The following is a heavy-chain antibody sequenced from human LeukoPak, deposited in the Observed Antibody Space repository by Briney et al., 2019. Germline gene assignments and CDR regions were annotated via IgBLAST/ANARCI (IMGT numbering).Heavy chain of an antibody. CDR1: GGSISSSSYY. CDR3: ARKGFDWLPYFDY. Sequence: SETLSLTCTVSGGSISSSSYYWGWIRQPPGKGLEWIGSIYYSGSTYYNPSLKSRVTISVDTSKNQFSLKLSSVTAADTAVYYCARKGFDWLPYFDYWGQGTLVTVSS. V-gene: IGHV4-39*01. D-gene: IGHD3-9*01. J-gene: IGHJ4*02. CDR2: IYYSGST.